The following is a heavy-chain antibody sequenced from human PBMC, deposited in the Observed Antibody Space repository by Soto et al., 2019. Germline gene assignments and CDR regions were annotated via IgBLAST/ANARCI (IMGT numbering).Heavy chain of an antibody. Sequence: QVHLVQSGTEVKEPGASVKVSCKASGYTFSRYGISWVRQAPGQGLEWMAWTSGHNDNANYAEKFQSRVTLTIDISTGTAYMDLRSLRSDDTAVYYCARDERDTCSGAGCFYFDYWGQGTLVTVSS. J-gene: IGHJ4*02. CDR1: GYTFSRYG. D-gene: IGHD2-8*02. V-gene: IGHV1-18*04. CDR3: ARDERDTCSGAGCFYFDY. CDR2: TSGHNDNA.